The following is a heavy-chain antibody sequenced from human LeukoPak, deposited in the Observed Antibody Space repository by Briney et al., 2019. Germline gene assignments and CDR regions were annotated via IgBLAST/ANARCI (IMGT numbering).Heavy chain of an antibody. Sequence: GGSLRLSCAASGFTFSSYGMHWVRQAPGKGLEWVAFVRYDGSNKYYADSVKGRFTISRDNSKNTLYLQMNSLRAEDTAVYYCARVALGSYNWFDPWGQGTLVTVSS. CDR1: GFTFSSYG. D-gene: IGHD3-10*01. J-gene: IGHJ5*02. V-gene: IGHV3-30*02. CDR2: VRYDGSNK. CDR3: ARVALGSYNWFDP.